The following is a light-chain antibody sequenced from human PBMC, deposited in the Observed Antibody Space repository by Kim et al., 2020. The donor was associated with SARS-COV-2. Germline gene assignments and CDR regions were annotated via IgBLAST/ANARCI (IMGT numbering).Light chain of an antibody. V-gene: IGLV3-21*04. CDR1: NIGSKS. CDR2: YDS. Sequence: SYELTQPPSVSVAPGKTARITCGGNNIGSKSVHWYQQKPGQAPVLVIYYDSDRPSGIPERFSGSNSGNTATLTISRVEAGDEADYYCQAWDSSSYHPLFG. J-gene: IGLJ3*02. CDR3: QAWDSSSYHPL.